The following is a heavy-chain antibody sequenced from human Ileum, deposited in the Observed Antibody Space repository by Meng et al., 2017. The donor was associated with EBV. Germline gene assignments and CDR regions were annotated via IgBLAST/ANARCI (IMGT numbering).Heavy chain of an antibody. CDR1: GGSSSSSSYY. Sequence: HLRRQGSGPGLGKPSVTRSLSCTGSGGSSSSSSYYGGWIRQPPGKGLEWIGSMYSSGTTNYNPSLTSRVTISLDTSKNQFSLKLSSVTAADTAVYYCARGSTPAAGAYWGQGTLVTVS. V-gene: IGHV4-39*07. D-gene: IGHD6-13*01. CDR3: ARGSTPAAGAY. CDR2: MYSSGTT. J-gene: IGHJ4*02.